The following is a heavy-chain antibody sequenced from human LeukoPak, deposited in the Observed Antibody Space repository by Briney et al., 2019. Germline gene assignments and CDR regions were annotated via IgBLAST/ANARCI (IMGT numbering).Heavy chain of an antibody. D-gene: IGHD2/OR15-2a*01. Sequence: GGSLRLSCAASGNYWMHWVRQAPGKGLVWVSHINSDGSWTSYADSVKGRFTISKDNAKNTVYLQMDSLRAEDTAVYYCVSFYETYWGRGTLVTVSS. CDR3: VSFYETY. CDR1: GNYW. J-gene: IGHJ4*02. V-gene: IGHV3-74*01. CDR2: INSDGSWT.